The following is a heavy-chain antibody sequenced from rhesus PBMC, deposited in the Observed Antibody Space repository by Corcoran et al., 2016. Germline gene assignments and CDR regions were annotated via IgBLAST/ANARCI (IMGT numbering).Heavy chain of an antibody. CDR1: GYSISSGYG. CDR2: IGGSSEST. Sequence: QVQLQESGPGLVKPSETLSLTCAVSGYSISSGYGWSWIRPPPGKGLGVIGYIGGSSESTNYNPSLKSRVTISKATSKSQFSRKLSSVTAADTAVYYCARARRGSGWYFDLRGPGTPITISS. J-gene: IGHJ2*01. V-gene: IGHV4-127*01. D-gene: IGHD6-31*01. CDR3: ARARRGSGWYFDL.